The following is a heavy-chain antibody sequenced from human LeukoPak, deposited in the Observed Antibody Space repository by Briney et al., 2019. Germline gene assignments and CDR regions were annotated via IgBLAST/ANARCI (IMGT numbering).Heavy chain of an antibody. Sequence: ASVKVSCKASGYTFTIYDINWVRQATGQGLEWMGGIIPIFGTANYAQKFQGRVTITADKSTSTAYMELSSLRSEDTAVYYCARLVGDFWSGYWGYYYYMDVWGKGTTVTVSS. CDR1: GYTFTIYD. CDR3: ARLVGDFWSGYWGYYYYMDV. D-gene: IGHD3-3*01. J-gene: IGHJ6*03. V-gene: IGHV1-69*06. CDR2: IIPIFGTA.